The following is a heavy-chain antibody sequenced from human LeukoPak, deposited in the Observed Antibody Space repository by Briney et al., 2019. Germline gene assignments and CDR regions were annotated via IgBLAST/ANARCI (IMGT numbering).Heavy chain of an antibody. CDR1: GGSISSYY. CDR2: IYYSGST. D-gene: IGHD3-9*01. V-gene: IGHV4-59*12. Sequence: SETLSLICTVSGGSISSYYWSWIRQPPGKGLEWIGYIYYSGSTNYNPSLKSRVTISVDTSKNQFSLKLSSVTAADTAVYYCARVSYDILYGMDVWGQGTTVTASS. CDR3: ARVSYDILYGMDV. J-gene: IGHJ6*02.